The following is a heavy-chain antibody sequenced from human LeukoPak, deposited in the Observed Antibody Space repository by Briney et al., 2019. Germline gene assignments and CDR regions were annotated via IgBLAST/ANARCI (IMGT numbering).Heavy chain of an antibody. D-gene: IGHD3-22*01. CDR2: IYYSGST. J-gene: IGHJ4*02. V-gene: IGHV4-31*03. CDR1: GGSISSGGYS. Sequence: SETLSLTCTVSGGSISSGGYSWSWIRQHPGKGLEWIGYIYYSGSTYYNPSLKSRVTISVDTSKNQFSLKLSSVTAADTAVYYCARDSSGYSSYDYWGQGTLVTVSS. CDR3: ARDSSGYSSYDY.